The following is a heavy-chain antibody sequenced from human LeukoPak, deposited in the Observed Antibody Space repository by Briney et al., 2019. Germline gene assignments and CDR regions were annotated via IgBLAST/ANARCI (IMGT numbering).Heavy chain of an antibody. CDR1: GYTFTGYY. Sequence: ASVKVSCKASGYTFTGYYMHWVRQAPGQGLEWMGWINPNSGATNYAQKFQGRVTMTRDTSISTAYMELSRLRSDDTAVYYCARGEQQLEYYYYYYMDVWGKGTTVTVSS. J-gene: IGHJ6*03. CDR3: ARGEQQLEYYYYYYMDV. V-gene: IGHV1-2*02. CDR2: INPNSGAT. D-gene: IGHD6-13*01.